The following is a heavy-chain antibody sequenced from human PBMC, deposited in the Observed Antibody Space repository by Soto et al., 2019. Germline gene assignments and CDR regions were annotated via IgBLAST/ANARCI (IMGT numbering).Heavy chain of an antibody. CDR2: ISGSGSPI. J-gene: IGHJ6*03. Sequence: GGSLRLSCAASGFTFSDCNMNWVRQAPGKGLEWLSYISGSGSPIFYADSVKDRFTISRDNARNTLFLQMKNLRDEDTTVYYSAKDLDLILEWLFHDYYYYYMDVWGKGTTVTVSS. D-gene: IGHD3-3*01. CDR1: GFTFSDCN. CDR3: AKDLDLILEWLFHDYYYYYMDV. V-gene: IGHV3-48*02.